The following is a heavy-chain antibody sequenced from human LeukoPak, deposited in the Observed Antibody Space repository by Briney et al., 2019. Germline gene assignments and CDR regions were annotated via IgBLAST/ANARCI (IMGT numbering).Heavy chain of an antibody. CDR1: GFIFDDYG. D-gene: IGHD2-2*01. V-gene: IGHV3-9*03. Sequence: GGSLRLSCAASGFIFDDYGMHWVRQAPGKGLEWVSGISWDSGTICYADSVKGRFTISKHKTKNSLYLQMNSLRAEDMALYCCAKIVSSWGVDAFDIWGQGTMVTVSS. J-gene: IGHJ3*02. CDR3: AKIVSSWGVDAFDI. CDR2: ISWDSGTI.